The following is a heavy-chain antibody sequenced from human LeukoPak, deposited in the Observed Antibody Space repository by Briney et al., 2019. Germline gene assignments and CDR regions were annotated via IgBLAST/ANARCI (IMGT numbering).Heavy chain of an antibody. CDR2: ISYDGSNK. J-gene: IGHJ4*02. D-gene: IGHD2-21*02. CDR3: AALAYCGGDCYSAIDY. CDR1: GFTFSSYA. V-gene: IGHV3-30-3*01. Sequence: PGGSLRLSCAASGFTFSSYAMHRVRQAPGKGLEWVAVISYDGSNKYYADSVKGRFTISRDNSKNTLYLQMNSLRAEDTAVYYCAALAYCGGDCYSAIDYWGQGTLVTVSS.